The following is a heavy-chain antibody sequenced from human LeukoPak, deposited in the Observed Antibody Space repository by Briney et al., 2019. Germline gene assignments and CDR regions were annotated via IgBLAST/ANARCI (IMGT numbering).Heavy chain of an antibody. CDR2: IYYSGST. D-gene: IGHD2-2*02. Sequence: SETLSLTCGVYGGSLSGYYWSWIRQPPGKGLEWIGYIYYSGSTNYNPSLKSRVTISVDTSKNQFSLKLSSVTAADTAVYYCARDSPPYCSSTSCYTVYAFDIWGQGTMVTVSS. J-gene: IGHJ3*02. CDR3: ARDSPPYCSSTSCYTVYAFDI. V-gene: IGHV4-59*01. CDR1: GGSLSGYY.